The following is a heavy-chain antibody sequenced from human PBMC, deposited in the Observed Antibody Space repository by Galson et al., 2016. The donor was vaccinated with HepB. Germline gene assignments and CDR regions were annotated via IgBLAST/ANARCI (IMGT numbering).Heavy chain of an antibody. J-gene: IGHJ4*02. CDR2: IRGKANGGTT. D-gene: IGHD3-16*01. CDR1: EYTFGDYA. V-gene: IGHV3-49*03. Sequence: SLRLSCAAYEYTFGDYALTWFRQAPGKGLEWVGFIRGKANGGTTEYAESVKGRFTISRDDTETIAYLQMNSLKTEDTAVYYGRSFGGVRDYWGRGTLVTVSS. CDR3: RSFGGVRDY.